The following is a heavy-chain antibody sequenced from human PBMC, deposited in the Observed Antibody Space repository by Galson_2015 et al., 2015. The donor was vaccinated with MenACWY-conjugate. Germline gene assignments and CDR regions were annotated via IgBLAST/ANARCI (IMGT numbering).Heavy chain of an antibody. D-gene: IGHD4-17*01. CDR3: ARDWYGDKGYYYGMDV. Sequence: SVKVSCKASGGTFSSYAISWVRQAPGQGLEWMGGIIPIFGTANYAQKFQGRVTITADESTSTAYMELSSLRSEDTAVYYCARDWYGDKGYYYGMDVWGQGTTVTVSS. CDR1: GGTFSSYA. V-gene: IGHV1-69*13. J-gene: IGHJ6*02. CDR2: IIPIFGTA.